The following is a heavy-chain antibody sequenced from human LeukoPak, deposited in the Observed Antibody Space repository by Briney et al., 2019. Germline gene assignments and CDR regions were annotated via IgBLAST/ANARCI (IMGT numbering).Heavy chain of an antibody. Sequence: ASETLSLTCAVYGGSFSGYYWSWIRQPPGKGLEWIGEINHSGSTNYNPSLKSRVTISVDTSKNQFSLKLSSVTAADTAVYYCARGEILGVVALPSFDPWGQGTLVTVSS. CDR3: ARGEILGVVALPSFDP. CDR1: GGSFSGYY. D-gene: IGHD2-15*01. CDR2: INHSGST. V-gene: IGHV4-34*01. J-gene: IGHJ5*02.